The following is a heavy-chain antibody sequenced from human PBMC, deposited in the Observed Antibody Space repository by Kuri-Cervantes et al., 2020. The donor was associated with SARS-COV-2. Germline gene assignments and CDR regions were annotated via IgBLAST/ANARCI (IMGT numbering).Heavy chain of an antibody. Sequence: GSLRLSCAVYGGSLSGSFWSWIRQSPGKGLEWIGEVNHSGGANYNPFLRSRVTISVDTSKTQFSLKLSSVTAADTAVYYCARDPNANHNNWFDPWGQGTLVTVSS. D-gene: IGHD4/OR15-4a*01. V-gene: IGHV4-34*01. CDR3: ARDPNANHNNWFDP. CDR2: VNHSGGA. CDR1: GGSLSGSF. J-gene: IGHJ5*02.